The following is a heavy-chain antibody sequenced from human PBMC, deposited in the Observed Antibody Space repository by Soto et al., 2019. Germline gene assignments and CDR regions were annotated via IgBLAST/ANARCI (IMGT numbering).Heavy chain of an antibody. CDR3: ASATVGRGGVAY. CDR2: ISWNSGSI. V-gene: IGHV3-9*01. J-gene: IGHJ4*02. CDR1: GFTFDDYA. D-gene: IGHD3-16*01. Sequence: GGSLRLSCAASGFTFDDYAMHWVRQAPGKGLEWVSGISWNSGSIGYVDSVKGRFTISRDNAKNSLYLQMNSLRAEDTAVYYCASATVGRGGVAYWGQGTLVTVS.